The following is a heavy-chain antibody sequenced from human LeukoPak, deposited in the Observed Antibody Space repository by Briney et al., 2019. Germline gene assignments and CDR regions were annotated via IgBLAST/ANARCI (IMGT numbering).Heavy chain of an antibody. D-gene: IGHD3-22*01. J-gene: IGHJ4*02. V-gene: IGHV3-7*03. CDR1: GFTFDIYW. Sequence: AGGSLRLSCAASGFTFDIYWMTWVRQAPGKGLEWVANIKHDGSEKHFVDSVKGRFTVSRDNSKNTLYLQMNSLRAEDTAVYYCAKKGYYDGSGYYMYYFDHWGQGTLVTVSS. CDR2: IKHDGSEK. CDR3: AKKGYYDGSGYYMYYFDH.